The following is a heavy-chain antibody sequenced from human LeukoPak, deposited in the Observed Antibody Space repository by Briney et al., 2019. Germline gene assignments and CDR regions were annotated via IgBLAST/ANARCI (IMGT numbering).Heavy chain of an antibody. J-gene: IGHJ4*02. CDR3: ARGDKYSSGYYFDY. CDR1: GFTFSSYA. Sequence: PGGSLRLSCAAFGFTFSSYAMSWVRQAPGKGLEWVAVIWYDGSNKYYADSVKGRFTISRDNSKNTLYLQMNSLRAEDTAVYYCARGDKYSSGYYFDYWGQGTLVTVSS. V-gene: IGHV3-33*08. CDR2: IWYDGSNK. D-gene: IGHD6-19*01.